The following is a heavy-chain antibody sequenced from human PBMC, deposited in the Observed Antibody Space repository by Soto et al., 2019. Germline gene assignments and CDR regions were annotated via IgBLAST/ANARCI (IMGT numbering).Heavy chain of an antibody. D-gene: IGHD6-19*01. CDR3: ATTIYSSAWFRDF. J-gene: IGHJ4*02. V-gene: IGHV4-39*01. Sequence: TLFLTCAFSGGSIDINYFWGWIRQPPGRGLEWIGSIYYGGNTYYNPSLKSRVTISADLSKNQFSLNLNSVTAADTAVYYCATTIYSSAWFRDFWGQGTLVTVS. CDR2: IYYGGNT. CDR1: GGSIDINYF.